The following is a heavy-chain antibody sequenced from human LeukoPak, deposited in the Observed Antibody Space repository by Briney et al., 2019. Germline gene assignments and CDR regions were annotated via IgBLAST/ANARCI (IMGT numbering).Heavy chain of an antibody. V-gene: IGHV3-15*01. J-gene: IGHJ6*03. Sequence: GGSLRLSCAASGFTFSNAWMSWVRQAPGKGLEWVGRIKSKTDGGTTDYAAPVKGRFTISRDDSKNTLYLQMNSLKTEDTAVYYCTTALEYYYYYYMDVWGKGTTVTVSS. D-gene: IGHD1-1*01. CDR3: TTALEYYYYYYMDV. CDR1: GFTFSNAW. CDR2: IKSKTDGGTT.